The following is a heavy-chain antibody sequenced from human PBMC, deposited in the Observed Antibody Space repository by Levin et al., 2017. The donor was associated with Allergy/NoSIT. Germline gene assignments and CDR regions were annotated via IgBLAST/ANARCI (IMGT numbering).Heavy chain of an antibody. J-gene: IGHJ3*02. CDR1: GFTFNNYV. D-gene: IGHD6-19*01. Sequence: GESLKISCAASGFTFNNYVMNWVRQAPGKGLEWVSGISGSGGSRYYADSVKGRFTISRDNSKNTLYMQMNSLRAEDTAVYYCAKSNIAMAGGDAFDIWGQGTMVTVSS. V-gene: IGHV3-23*01. CDR2: ISGSGGSR. CDR3: AKSNIAMAGGDAFDI.